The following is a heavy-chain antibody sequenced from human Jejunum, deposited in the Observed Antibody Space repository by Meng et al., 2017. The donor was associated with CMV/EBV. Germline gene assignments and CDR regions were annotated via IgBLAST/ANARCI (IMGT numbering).Heavy chain of an antibody. CDR2: IDPNTGNP. CDR1: GYTFTSYA. J-gene: IGHJ4*02. V-gene: IGHV7-4-1*02. D-gene: IGHD5-24*01. Sequence: QVQLEQSWFELKQPGSSVKVSCMPSGYTFTSYAINWVRQAPGQGPDWMGWIDPNTGNPTYDQGFTGRFVFSLDTSVSTAYLQINSLRADDTAVYYCARDSPLDGYSLLDYWGQGTLVTVSS. CDR3: ARDSPLDGYSLLDY.